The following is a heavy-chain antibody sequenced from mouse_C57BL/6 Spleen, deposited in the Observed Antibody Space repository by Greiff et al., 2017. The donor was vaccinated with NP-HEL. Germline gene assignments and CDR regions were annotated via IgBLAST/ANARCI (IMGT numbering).Heavy chain of an antibody. CDR1: GFTFSDYG. CDR2: ISSGSSTI. Sequence: EVNVVESGGGLVKPGGSLKLSCAASGFTFSDYGMHWVRQAPEKGLEWVAYISSGSSTIYYADTVKGRFTISRDNAKNTLFLQMTSLRSEDTAMYYCSREFHYWYFDVWGTGTTVTVSS. V-gene: IGHV5-17*01. CDR3: SREFHYWYFDV. J-gene: IGHJ1*03.